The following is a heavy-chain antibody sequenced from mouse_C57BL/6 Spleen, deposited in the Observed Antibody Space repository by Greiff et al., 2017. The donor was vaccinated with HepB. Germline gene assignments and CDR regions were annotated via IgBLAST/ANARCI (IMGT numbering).Heavy chain of an antibody. J-gene: IGHJ3*01. CDR3: TRKGFYFDYDGGFAY. Sequence: EVQLQQSGTVLARPGASVKMSCKTSGYTFTSYWMHWVKQRPGQGLEWIGAIYPGNSDTSYNQKFKGKAKLTAVTSASTAYMELSSLTNEDAAVYYCTRKGFYFDYDGGFAYWGQGTLVTVSA. CDR1: GYTFTSYW. V-gene: IGHV1-5*01. CDR2: IYPGNSDT. D-gene: IGHD2-4*01.